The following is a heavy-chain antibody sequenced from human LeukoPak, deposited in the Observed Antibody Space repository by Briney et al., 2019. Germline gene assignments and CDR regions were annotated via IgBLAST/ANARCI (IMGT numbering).Heavy chain of an antibody. V-gene: IGHV4-59*01. J-gene: IGHJ4*02. CDR1: GGSISRYY. CDR3: ARDNGSGYYYDY. CDR2: IYYSGST. D-gene: IGHD3-22*01. Sequence: SETRSLTCTVSGGSISRYYWSWIRQPPGKGLEWIGYIYYSGSTNYNPSLKSRVTMSVDTSKNQFSLKLSSVTAADTAVYYCARDNGSGYYYDYWGQGTLVTVSS.